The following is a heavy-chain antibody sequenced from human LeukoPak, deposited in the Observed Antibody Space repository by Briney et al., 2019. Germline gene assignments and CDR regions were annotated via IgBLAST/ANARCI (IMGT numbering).Heavy chain of an antibody. CDR1: GGTFSSYA. CDR2: IIPIFGTA. Sequence: GSSVKVSCKASGGTFSSYAISWVRQAPGQGLEWIGGIIPIFGTANYAQKFQGRVTITADKSTSTAYMELSSLRSEDTAVYYCARGRPTTSIAAAGVNWFDPWGQGTLVTVSS. D-gene: IGHD6-13*01. CDR3: ARGRPTTSIAAAGVNWFDP. J-gene: IGHJ5*02. V-gene: IGHV1-69*06.